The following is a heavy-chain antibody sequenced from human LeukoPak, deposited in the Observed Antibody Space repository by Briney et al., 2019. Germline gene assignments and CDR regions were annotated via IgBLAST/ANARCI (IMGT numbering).Heavy chain of an antibody. Sequence: PSETLSLTCTVSGGSISSSSHYWGWIRQPPGKGLEWIGYIYYSGSTNYNPSLKSRVTISVDTSKNQFSLKLSSVTAADTAVYYCARDFSSSSAVYYYYYMDVWGKGTTVTVSS. CDR3: ARDFSSSSAVYYYYYMDV. CDR2: IYYSGST. V-gene: IGHV4-61*01. J-gene: IGHJ6*03. D-gene: IGHD6-6*01. CDR1: GGSISSSSHY.